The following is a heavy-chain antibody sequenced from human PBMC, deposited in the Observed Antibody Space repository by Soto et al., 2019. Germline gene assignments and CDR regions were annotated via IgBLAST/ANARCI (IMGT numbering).Heavy chain of an antibody. CDR1: GAPINSDY. V-gene: IGHV4-59*01. D-gene: IGHD5-12*01. CDR2: IYHIGST. J-gene: IGHJ5*02. Sequence: SETLSLTCTVSGAPINSDYWSWIRQSPGKGLEWIGYIYHIGSTDYNPSLKCRVTISIDKSKNQFSLNLRSVTAADTAVYFCARFTYKSGFNWFDPWGQGTQVTVSS. CDR3: ARFTYKSGFNWFDP.